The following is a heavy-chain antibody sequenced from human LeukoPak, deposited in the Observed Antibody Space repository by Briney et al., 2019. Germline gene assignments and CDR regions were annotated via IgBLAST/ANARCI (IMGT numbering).Heavy chain of an antibody. V-gene: IGHV4-30-4*01. CDR1: GGSISSGEYY. CDR2: FSYTGST. D-gene: IGHD5-18*01. Sequence: PSETLSLTCTVSGGSISSGEYYWSWIRQPPGKVLEWIGYFSYTGSTYYNPSLKSRVSISVDTSKNQFSLKLMSVTAADTAVYHCARALNENSYAFDSWGQGTLVTVSS. J-gene: IGHJ4*02. CDR3: ARALNENSYAFDS.